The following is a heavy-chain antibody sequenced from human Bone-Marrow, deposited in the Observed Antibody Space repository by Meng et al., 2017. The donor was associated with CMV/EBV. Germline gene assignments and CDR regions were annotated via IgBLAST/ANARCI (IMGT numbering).Heavy chain of an antibody. CDR3: ARDCSGFQGGYYDFWSGYYKGYYYGMDV. V-gene: IGHV4-34*01. CDR2: INHSGST. Sequence: GSLRLSCAVYGGPFSGYYWSWIRQPPGKGLEWIGEINHSGSTNYNPSLKSRVIISADTSMNQFSLKLSSVTAADTAVYYCARDCSGFQGGYYDFWSGYYKGYYYGMDVWGQGTTVTVSS. D-gene: IGHD3-3*01. CDR1: GGPFSGYY. J-gene: IGHJ6*02.